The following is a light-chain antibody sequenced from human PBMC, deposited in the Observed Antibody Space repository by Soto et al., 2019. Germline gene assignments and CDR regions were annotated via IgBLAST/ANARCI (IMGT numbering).Light chain of an antibody. CDR1: SSNIEKNY. CDR2: STD. CDR3: AAWDDRLRGRV. Sequence: QSVLTQPPSASVTPGQRGTIACSGSSSNIEKNYVYWYQQLPGVAPKLLIYSTDLRPSGVPDRFSGSKSGTSASLAISGLRSEDEADYYCAAWDDRLRGRVFGGGTKLTVL. J-gene: IGLJ3*02. V-gene: IGLV1-47*02.